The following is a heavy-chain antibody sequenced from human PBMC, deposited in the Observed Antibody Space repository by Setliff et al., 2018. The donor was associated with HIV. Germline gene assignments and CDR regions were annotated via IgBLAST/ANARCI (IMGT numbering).Heavy chain of an antibody. D-gene: IGHD3-22*01. Sequence: PGESLKISCQGSRYSFLNYWIGWVRQMPGKGLEWMGVTYPGDSDTTFSPSFQGQVTISADESTDTAYLQWSSLKASDTAMYYCARRPSGYFAFDIWGQGTMVTVSS. CDR3: ARRPSGYFAFDI. CDR2: TYPGDSDT. V-gene: IGHV5-51*01. CDR1: RYSFLNYW. J-gene: IGHJ3*02.